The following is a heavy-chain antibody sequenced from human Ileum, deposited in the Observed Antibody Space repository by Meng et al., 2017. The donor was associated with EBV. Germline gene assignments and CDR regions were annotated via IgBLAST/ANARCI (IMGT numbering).Heavy chain of an antibody. CDR1: CGSISSSNW. J-gene: IGHJ4*02. CDR3: ARVGQWLPIDY. CDR2: IYHSGST. Sequence: VQVEEWAPGLVEPSGTLSLTWAVSCGSISSSNWWSGVRQPPGKGLEWIGEIYHSGSTNYNPSLKSRVTISVDKSKNQFSLNLSSVTAADTAVYYCARVGQWLPIDYWGQGTLVTVSS. V-gene: IGHV4-4*02. D-gene: IGHD6-19*01.